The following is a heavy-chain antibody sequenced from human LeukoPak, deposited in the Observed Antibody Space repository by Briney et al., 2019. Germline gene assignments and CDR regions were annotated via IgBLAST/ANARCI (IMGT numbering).Heavy chain of an antibody. CDR3: ARVPYGSGSYYFDY. D-gene: IGHD3-10*01. V-gene: IGHV4-59*01. CDR2: IYYSGST. Sequence: SETLSLTCTVSGGSISNYYWSWIRQPPGKGLEWIGYIYYSGSTNYNPSLKSRVTISVDTSKNQCSLKVCSVTAADTAVYYCARVPYGSGSYYFDYWGQGTLVTVSS. J-gene: IGHJ4*02. CDR1: GGSISNYY.